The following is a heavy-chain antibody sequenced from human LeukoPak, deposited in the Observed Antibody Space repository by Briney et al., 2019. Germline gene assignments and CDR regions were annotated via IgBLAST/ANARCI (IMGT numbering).Heavy chain of an antibody. CDR2: ISWNSGSI. V-gene: IGHV3-9*03. D-gene: IGHD5-12*01. CDR1: GFTFDDYA. J-gene: IGHJ4*02. CDR3: AKDIGSGYSGYDYLDY. Sequence: GRSLRLSCAASGFTFDDYAMHWVRQAPGKGLEWVSGISWNSGSIGYADSVKGRFTISRDNAKNSLYLQMNSLRAEDMALYYCAKDIGSGYSGYDYLDYWGQGTLVTVSS.